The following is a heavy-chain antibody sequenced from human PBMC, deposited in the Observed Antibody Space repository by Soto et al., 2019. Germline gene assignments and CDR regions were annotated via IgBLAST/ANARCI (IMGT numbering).Heavy chain of an antibody. D-gene: IGHD6-6*01. Sequence: EVQLVESGGGLVQPGGSLRLSCAASGFTFSSYEMNWVRQAPGKGLEWVSYISSSGRTIYYADSVKGRFTISRDNAKNSLYLQMNSLRAEDTAVYYCARDSPPEYSSSSGNWFDPWGQGTLVTVSS. V-gene: IGHV3-48*03. CDR1: GFTFSSYE. CDR3: ARDSPPEYSSSSGNWFDP. CDR2: ISSSGRTI. J-gene: IGHJ5*02.